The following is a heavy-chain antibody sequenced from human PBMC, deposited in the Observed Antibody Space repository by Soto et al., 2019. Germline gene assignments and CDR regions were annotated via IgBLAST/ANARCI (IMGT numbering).Heavy chain of an antibody. J-gene: IGHJ4*02. Sequence: GASVKVSCKASGYTFTGYYMHWVRQAPGQGLEWMGWINPNSGGTNYAQKFQGRVTMTRDTSISTAYMELSRLRSDDTAVYYCARTRRSSGYLLIDYWGQGTLVTVSS. CDR2: INPNSGGT. CDR1: GYTFTGYY. CDR3: ARTRRSSGYLLIDY. V-gene: IGHV1-2*02. D-gene: IGHD3-22*01.